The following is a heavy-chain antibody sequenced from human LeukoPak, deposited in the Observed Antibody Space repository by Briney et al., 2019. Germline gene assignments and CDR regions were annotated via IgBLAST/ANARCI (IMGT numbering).Heavy chain of an antibody. CDR1: GFPLSNYG. V-gene: IGHV3-30*18. CDR3: AKDKGREGDY. J-gene: IGHJ4*02. Sequence: PGRSPRLSCAASGFPLSNYGMHWVRHAPGKGLEWVAVISADGIDKYYADSVKGRFTISRDNSKNTLYLQMSSLRPEDTAVYYCAKDKGREGDYWGQGNLVSVSS. CDR2: ISADGIDK.